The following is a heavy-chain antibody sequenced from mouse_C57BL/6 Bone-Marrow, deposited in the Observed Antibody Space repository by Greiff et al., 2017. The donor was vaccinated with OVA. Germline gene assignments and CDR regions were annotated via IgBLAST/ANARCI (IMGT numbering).Heavy chain of an antibody. CDR2: IHPNSGST. V-gene: IGHV1-64*01. J-gene: IGHJ3*01. Sequence: QVQLKEPGAELVKPGASVKLSCKASGYTFTSYWMHWVKQRPGQGLEWIGMIHPNSGSTNYNEKFKSKATLTVDKSSSTAYMQLSSLTSEDSAVYYCARLSTVVPGFAYGGQGTLVTVSA. CDR3: ARLSTVVPGFAY. D-gene: IGHD1-1*01. CDR1: GYTFTSYW.